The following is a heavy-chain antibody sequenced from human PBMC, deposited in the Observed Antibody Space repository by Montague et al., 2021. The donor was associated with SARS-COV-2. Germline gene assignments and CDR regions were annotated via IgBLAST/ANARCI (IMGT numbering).Heavy chain of an antibody. Sequence: SETLSLTCAVHGGSFSTYSWNWIRQHPGKGLEWIGEIHHGGSTNYNPSLKSRVTISADTSKNQFSLKLTSVAAADTAVYYCARLGDGVVPSPILGVGPYYSYYYMDVWGKGTTVTVPS. CDR1: GGSFSTYS. CDR2: IHHGGST. CDR3: ARLGDGVVPSPILGVGPYYSYYYMDV. D-gene: IGHD3-10*01. J-gene: IGHJ6*03. V-gene: IGHV4-34*01.